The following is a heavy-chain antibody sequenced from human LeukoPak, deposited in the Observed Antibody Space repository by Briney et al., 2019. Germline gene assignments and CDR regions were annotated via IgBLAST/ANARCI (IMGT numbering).Heavy chain of an antibody. J-gene: IGHJ4*02. CDR3: AREYYGDYVGYYFDY. CDR1: GVSFSGYY. Sequence: SETLSLTCAVYGVSFSGYYWSWIRQPPGKGLEWIGEINHSGSTNYNPSLKSRVTISVDTSKNQFSLKLSSVTAADTAVYYCAREYYGDYVGYYFDYWGQGTLVTVSS. D-gene: IGHD4-17*01. CDR2: INHSGST. V-gene: IGHV4-34*01.